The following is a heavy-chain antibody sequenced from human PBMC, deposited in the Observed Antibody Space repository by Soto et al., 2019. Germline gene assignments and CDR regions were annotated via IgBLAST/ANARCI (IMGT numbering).Heavy chain of an antibody. Sequence: GGSLRLSCAASGFTFSSYSMNWVRQAPGKGLEWVSSISSSSSYIYYADSVKGRFTISRDNAKNSLYLQMNSLRAEDTAVYYCARGEGGYCSGGSCYSSHWYFDLWGRGTLVTVSS. D-gene: IGHD2-15*01. CDR2: ISSSSSYI. CDR3: ARGEGGYCSGGSCYSSHWYFDL. J-gene: IGHJ2*01. CDR1: GFTFSSYS. V-gene: IGHV3-21*01.